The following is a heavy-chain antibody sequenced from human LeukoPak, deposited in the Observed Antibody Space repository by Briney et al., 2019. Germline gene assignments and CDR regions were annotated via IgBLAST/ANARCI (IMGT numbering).Heavy chain of an antibody. V-gene: IGHV4-34*01. CDR3: ASRTGYYSGMDV. J-gene: IGHJ6*02. Sequence: PSETLSLTCAVYGGSFSDYYWSWIRQPPGKGLEWIGEINHSGTTKYNPSLKSRVTISVDTSKNQLSLKLSSVTAADTAVYYCASRTGYYSGMDVWGQGPRSPSP. CDR2: INHSGTT. CDR1: GGSFSDYY.